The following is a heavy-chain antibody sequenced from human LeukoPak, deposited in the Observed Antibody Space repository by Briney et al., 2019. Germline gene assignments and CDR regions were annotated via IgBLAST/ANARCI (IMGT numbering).Heavy chain of an antibody. CDR3: AKDQDSGHLGYCSSTSCWVSAFDI. CDR1: GFSFSGHG. CDR2: IRYDGSNK. J-gene: IGHJ3*02. D-gene: IGHD2-2*01. Sequence: PPGGSLRLSCAASGFSFSGHGMHWVSQAPGKGLEWVAFIRYDGSNKYYADSVTGRFTISRDNSKNTLYLQMNSLRAEDTAVYYCAKDQDSGHLGYCSSTSCWVSAFDIWGQGTMVTVSS. V-gene: IGHV3-30*02.